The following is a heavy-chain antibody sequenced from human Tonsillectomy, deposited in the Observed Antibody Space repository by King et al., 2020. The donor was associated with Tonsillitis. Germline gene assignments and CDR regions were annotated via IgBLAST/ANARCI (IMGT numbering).Heavy chain of an antibody. CDR1: GYSFTAFY. J-gene: IGHJ6*02. D-gene: IGHD4-17*01. CDR2: INPNSGDT. CDR3: GRAYPPLRKLYVMDV. Sequence: QLVQSGAEVRKPGASVKVSCKASGYSFTAFYTHWVRQAPGQGLEWMGWINPNSGDTNFAPKFQGRVTMTRDTSISTAFMEVSRLRFDDTAVYYCGRAYPPLRKLYVMDVWGQGTTVTVSS. V-gene: IGHV1-2*02.